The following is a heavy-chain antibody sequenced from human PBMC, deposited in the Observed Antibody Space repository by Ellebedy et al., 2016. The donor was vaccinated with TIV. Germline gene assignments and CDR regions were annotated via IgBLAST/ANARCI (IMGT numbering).Heavy chain of an antibody. CDR3: AGHDRDYGDYGPPVPVGY. Sequence: MPSETLSLTCAVYGGSFSGYFWSWIRQPPGKGLEWIGSFYFGGIPSYNPSLKSRVIISVDTSKNQFSLKLSSVTAADTAIYYCAGHDRDYGDYGPPVPVGYWGQGTLVTVSS. D-gene: IGHD4-17*01. CDR1: GGSFSGYF. V-gene: IGHV4-34*01. J-gene: IGHJ4*02. CDR2: FYFGGIP.